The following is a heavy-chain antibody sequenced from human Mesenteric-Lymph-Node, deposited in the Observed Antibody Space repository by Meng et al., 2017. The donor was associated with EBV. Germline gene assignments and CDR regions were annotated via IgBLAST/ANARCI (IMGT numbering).Heavy chain of an antibody. CDR2: INPNSGGT. V-gene: IGHV1-2*04. CDR1: GYTFTGYY. CDR3: TRGSTVTTNWFDP. Sequence: QVQLVQSGTEVKEPGASVKVSCKASGYTFTGYYMHWVRQAPGQGLEWMGWINPNSGGTNYAQKFQGWVTMTRDTSISTAYMELSRLRSDDTAVYFCTRGSTVTTNWFDPWGQGTLVTVSS. J-gene: IGHJ5*02. D-gene: IGHD4-17*01.